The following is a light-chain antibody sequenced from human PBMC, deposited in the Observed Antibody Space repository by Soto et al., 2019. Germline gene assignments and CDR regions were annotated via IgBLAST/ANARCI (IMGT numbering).Light chain of an antibody. V-gene: IGLV2-8*01. Sequence: QSVLTQPPSASGXXXXXXXISCTGTSSDVGAYNYVSWYQQHPGKVPKLMIYEVNKRPSGVPDRFSGSKSGNTASLTVSGLQAEDEADYYCSSYVGNNNLVFGGGTKLTVL. CDR1: SSDVGAYNY. CDR2: EVN. J-gene: IGLJ2*01. CDR3: SSYVGNNNLV.